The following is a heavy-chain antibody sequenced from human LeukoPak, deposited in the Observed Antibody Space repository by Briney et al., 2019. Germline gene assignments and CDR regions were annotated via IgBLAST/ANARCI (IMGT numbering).Heavy chain of an antibody. V-gene: IGHV3-11*01. J-gene: IGHJ4*02. CDR1: GFSFSAYY. CDR2: ISSSGSTI. CDR3: ARGHTVTMY. D-gene: IGHD4-17*01. Sequence: GGSLTLSCPASGFSFSAYYMRWFRPAAGRGLEWVSYISSSGSTIYYADSVKGRFTISRENAKNSLYLQMNSLRAEDTAVYYCARGHTVTMYWGQGTLVTVSS.